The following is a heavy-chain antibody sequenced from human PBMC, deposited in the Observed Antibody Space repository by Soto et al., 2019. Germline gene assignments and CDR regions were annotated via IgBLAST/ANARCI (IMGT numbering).Heavy chain of an antibody. V-gene: IGHV3-23*01. Sequence: PGGSLRLSCAASGFTFSDYAMAWVRQVPGKGLEWVSGISDSGITTKYAAPVKGRFTISRDNSKNTLFLQMTSLKAADTAVYYCEKDASRSGIVGKWVAWGQGALVTVYS. CDR2: ISDSGITT. D-gene: IGHD1-26*01. J-gene: IGHJ5*02. CDR1: GFTFSDYA. CDR3: EKDASRSGIVGKWVA.